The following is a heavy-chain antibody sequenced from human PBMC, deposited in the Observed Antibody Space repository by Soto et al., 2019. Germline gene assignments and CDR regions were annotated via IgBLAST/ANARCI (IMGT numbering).Heavy chain of an antibody. CDR2: IAFDGSQE. J-gene: IGHJ6*02. V-gene: IGHV3-30*03. Sequence: GGSLRLSCAASGFTFNTSGMHWVRQAPGKGLEWVAVIAFDGSQEFYGDSVRGRFTISRDNSKNTLFLQMKSLTPEDTAVYYCATKVRVTNYLYYGMDVWGQGTKVTVSS. CDR1: GFTFNTSG. CDR3: ATKVRVTNYLYYGMDV. D-gene: IGHD2-21*02.